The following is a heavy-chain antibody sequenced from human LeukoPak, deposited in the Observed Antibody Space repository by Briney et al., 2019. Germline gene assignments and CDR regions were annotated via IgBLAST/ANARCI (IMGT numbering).Heavy chain of an antibody. Sequence: GGSPRLSCAASGFTFSSYSMNWVRQAPGKGLEWVSSISSSSSYIYYADSVKGRFTISRDNAKNSLYLQMNSLRAEDTAVYYCARALTPNYFDYWGQGTLVTVSS. CDR1: GFTFSSYS. J-gene: IGHJ4*02. D-gene: IGHD4/OR15-4a*01. CDR2: ISSSSSYI. V-gene: IGHV3-21*01. CDR3: ARALTPNYFDY.